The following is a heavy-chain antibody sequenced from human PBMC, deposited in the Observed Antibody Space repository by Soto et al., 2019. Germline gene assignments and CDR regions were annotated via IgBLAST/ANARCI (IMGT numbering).Heavy chain of an antibody. J-gene: IGHJ4*02. Sequence: QVPLVQSGAEVKKPGASVKVSCKASGYTFTSYGISWVRQAPGQGLEWMGWIGAYNGNTNYAQKLQGRVTMTTDTSTSTAYMELRSLRSDDTAVYYCARDVYDYIWGSYRSKAFDYWGQGTLVTVSS. D-gene: IGHD3-16*02. CDR3: ARDVYDYIWGSYRSKAFDY. V-gene: IGHV1-18*01. CDR1: GYTFTSYG. CDR2: IGAYNGNT.